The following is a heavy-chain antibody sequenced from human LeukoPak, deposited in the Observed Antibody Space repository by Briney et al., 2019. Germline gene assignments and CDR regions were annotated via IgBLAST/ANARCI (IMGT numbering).Heavy chain of an antibody. V-gene: IGHV3-7*01. J-gene: IGHJ4*02. CDR3: ARDRSRFGY. Sequence: PGGSLRLSCAASGFTFSSYWMTWLRQAPGKRLEWVATIKADGGDQYYVDSLRGRFTISRDNAKNSLYLQMNNLTAEDTAVYYCARDRSRFGYWGQGTLVTVSS. D-gene: IGHD6-6*01. CDR2: IKADGGDQ. CDR1: GFTFSSYW.